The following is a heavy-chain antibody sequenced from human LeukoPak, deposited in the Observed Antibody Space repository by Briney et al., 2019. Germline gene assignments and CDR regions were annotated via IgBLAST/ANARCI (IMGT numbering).Heavy chain of an antibody. J-gene: IGHJ5*02. Sequence: PSETLSLTCTVSGYSISSGYYWGWIRQPPGKGLEWIGSIYHSGSTYYNPSLKSRVTISVDTSKNQFSLKLSSVTAADTAVYYCARDRRGVSPNWFDPWGQGTLVTVSP. CDR1: GYSISSGYY. CDR2: IYHSGST. CDR3: ARDRRGVSPNWFDP. V-gene: IGHV4-38-2*02. D-gene: IGHD3-10*01.